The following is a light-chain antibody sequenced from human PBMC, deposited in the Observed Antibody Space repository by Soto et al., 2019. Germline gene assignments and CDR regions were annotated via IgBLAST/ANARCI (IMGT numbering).Light chain of an antibody. CDR2: AAS. CDR1: QNIGNY. CDR3: QNDYSAPSFT. Sequence: IQMTQSPSSLSASVGDRVTITCRASQNIGNYLAWYQQRPGILPKLIIYAASALQSAVPSRFRGSGSGTDFTLTISNLQPDDVANYYCQNDYSAPSFTFGPGTKVHIK. J-gene: IGKJ3*01. V-gene: IGKV1-27*01.